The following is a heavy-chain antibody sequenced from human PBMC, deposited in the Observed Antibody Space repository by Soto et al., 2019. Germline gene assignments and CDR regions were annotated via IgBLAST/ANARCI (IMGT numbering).Heavy chain of an antibody. Sequence: QMQLVQSGAEVKKTGSTVTVSCKALGNTFTYRYLHWVRQAPGQALEWMGWITPFSGDVHYAQKFPGRITINKDKSIHTGYMRMSSLRSQDQAMYYWGGGGAGPGPFTRELPDHWGQGTLVTVSS. V-gene: IGHV1-45*02. CDR2: ITPFSGDV. D-gene: IGHD1-26*01. CDR1: GNTFTYRY. J-gene: IGHJ4*02. CDR3: GGGGAGPGPFTRELPDH.